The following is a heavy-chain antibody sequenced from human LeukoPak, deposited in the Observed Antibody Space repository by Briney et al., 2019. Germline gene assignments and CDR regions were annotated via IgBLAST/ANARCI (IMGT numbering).Heavy chain of an antibody. V-gene: IGHV3-23*01. CDR1: GFTFSSYA. Sequence: PGGSLRLSCAASGFTFSSYAMSWVRQAPGKGLEWASAISGSGGSTYYADSVKGRFTISRDNSKNTLYLQMNSLRAEDTAVYYCAKDMDFWSGWDYWGQGTLVTVSS. CDR2: ISGSGGST. J-gene: IGHJ4*02. CDR3: AKDMDFWSGWDY. D-gene: IGHD3-3*01.